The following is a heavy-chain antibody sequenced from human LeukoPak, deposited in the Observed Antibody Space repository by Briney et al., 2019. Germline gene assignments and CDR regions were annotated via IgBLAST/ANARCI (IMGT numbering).Heavy chain of an antibody. CDR2: VKYDGSTT. CDR3: ARDLDWLLFDY. CDR1: GFTFSAYW. V-gene: IGHV3-74*01. Sequence: GGSLRLSCAASGFTFSAYWMHWVRQAPGKGLVWVSRVKYDGSTTTYADSVKGRFTISRDNAKNILYLQMNSLRVEDTAVYYCARDLDWLLFDYWGQGPWSPSPQ. D-gene: IGHD3-9*01. J-gene: IGHJ4*02.